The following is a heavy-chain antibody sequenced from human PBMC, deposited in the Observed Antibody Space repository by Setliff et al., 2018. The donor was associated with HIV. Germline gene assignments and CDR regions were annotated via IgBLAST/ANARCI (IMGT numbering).Heavy chain of an antibody. J-gene: IGHJ5*02. CDR3: ASSGSGSYINWFGP. CDR1: GFTFSSYA. D-gene: IGHD3-10*01. V-gene: IGHV3-23*01. CDR2: ITGSGDNT. Sequence: VGSLRLSCTASGFTFSSYAMSWVRQAPGKGLEWVSGITGSGDNTYYADNVEGRFIISRDNDKNSVHLQMTSLRAEDTAVYYCASSGSGSYINWFGPWGQGTLVTVSS.